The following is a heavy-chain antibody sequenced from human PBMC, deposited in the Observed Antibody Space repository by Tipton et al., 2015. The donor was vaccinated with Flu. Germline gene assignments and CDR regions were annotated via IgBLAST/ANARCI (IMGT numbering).Heavy chain of an antibody. J-gene: IGHJ4*02. CDR3: ARGTGYGTYFDS. D-gene: IGHD5-12*01. V-gene: IGHV4-34*01. CDR2: INHSGTT. Sequence: TLSLTCAVYGGSFSGYYWTWIRQPPGKGLEWIGEINHSGTTNYNPSLKSRVTVSVDTSKNQFSLKLRSVTAADTAVYYCARGTGYGTYFDSWGRGTLVTVSS. CDR1: GGSFSGYY.